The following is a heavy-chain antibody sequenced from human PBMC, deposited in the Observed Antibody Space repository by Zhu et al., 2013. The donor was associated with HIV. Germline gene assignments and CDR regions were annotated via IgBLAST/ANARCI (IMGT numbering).Heavy chain of an antibody. D-gene: IGHD2-2*01. Sequence: QVQVVQSGAEVKQPGSSVKVSCTPSGGSFSSYAISWVRQAPGQGLEWMGWIIPIFGLANYAQRFQGRVTITADESTSTAYMELRSLRSDDTAVYYCVRGPGYCSSTSCSDFYYYMDVWGKGTTVTV. CDR1: GGSFSSYA. CDR2: IIPIFGLA. CDR3: VRGPGYCSSTSCSDFYYYMDV. V-gene: IGHV1-69*01. J-gene: IGHJ6*03.